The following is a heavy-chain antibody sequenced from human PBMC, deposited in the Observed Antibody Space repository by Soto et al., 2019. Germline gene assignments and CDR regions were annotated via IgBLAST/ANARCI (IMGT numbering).Heavy chain of an antibody. CDR2: IYYSGST. CDR3: ARGLELWFGELFAYYMDV. D-gene: IGHD3-10*01. J-gene: IGHJ6*03. Sequence: SETLSLTCTVSGGSISSYYWSWIRQPPGKGLEWIGYIYYSGSTNYNPSLKSRVTMTRNTSISTAYMELSSLRSEDTAVYYCARGLELWFGELFAYYMDVWGKGTTVTVSS. V-gene: IGHV4-59*01. CDR1: GGSISSYY.